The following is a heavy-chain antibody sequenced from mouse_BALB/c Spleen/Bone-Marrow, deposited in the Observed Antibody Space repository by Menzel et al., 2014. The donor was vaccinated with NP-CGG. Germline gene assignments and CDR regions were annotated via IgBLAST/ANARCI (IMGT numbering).Heavy chain of an antibody. CDR1: GYTFSNNW. CDR2: ILPGSGST. CDR3: ASGDYFDY. Sequence: VKLMESGAELMKPGASVKISCKATGYTFSNNWMEWVKQRPGHGLEWIGEILPGSGSTNYNEKFTGKATFTADTSSNTAYLQLSSLTSADSAVYYCASGDYFDYWGQGTTLTVSS. J-gene: IGHJ2*01. V-gene: IGHV1-9*01.